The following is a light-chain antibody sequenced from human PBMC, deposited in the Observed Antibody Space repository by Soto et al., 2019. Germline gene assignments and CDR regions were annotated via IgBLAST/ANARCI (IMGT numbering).Light chain of an antibody. CDR3: QQRSNWPPDSTT. CDR1: QSVSSY. V-gene: IGKV3-11*01. J-gene: IGKJ5*01. Sequence: EIVLTQSPATLSLSPGERATLSCRASQSVSSYLAWYQQKPGQAPRLLIYDASNRATGIPARFSGSGSGTDFTLTISSLEPEDFAVYYCQQRSNWPPDSTTFGQGTRLEIK. CDR2: DAS.